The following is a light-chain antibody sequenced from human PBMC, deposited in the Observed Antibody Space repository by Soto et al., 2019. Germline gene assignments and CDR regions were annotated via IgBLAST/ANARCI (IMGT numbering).Light chain of an antibody. CDR2: LNSDGSH. CDR3: QTWGTGIHWV. Sequence: QLVLTQSPSASASLGASVKLTCTLSSGHSSYAIAWHPQQPEKGPRYLMKLNSDGSHSKGDGIPDRFSGSSSGAERYLTISSLQSEDEADYYCQTWGTGIHWVFGGGTQLTVL. CDR1: SGHSSYA. V-gene: IGLV4-69*01. J-gene: IGLJ3*02.